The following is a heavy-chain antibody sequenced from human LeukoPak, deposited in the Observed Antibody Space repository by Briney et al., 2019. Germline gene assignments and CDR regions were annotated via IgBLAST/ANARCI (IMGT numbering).Heavy chain of an antibody. D-gene: IGHD2-15*01. CDR3: ARERYCSGGSCYYFDY. V-gene: IGHV1-46*01. CDR2: INPSGGST. J-gene: IGHJ4*02. CDR1: GYTFTSYY. Sequence: ASVKVSCKASGYTFTSYYMHWVRQAPGQGLEWMGIINPSGGSTSYAQKFQGRVTMTRGTSTSTVYMELSSLRSEDTAVYYCARERYCSGGSCYYFDYWGQGTLVTVSS.